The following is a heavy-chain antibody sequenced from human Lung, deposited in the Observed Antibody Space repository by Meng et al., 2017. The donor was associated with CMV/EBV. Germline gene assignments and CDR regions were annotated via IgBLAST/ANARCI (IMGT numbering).Heavy chain of an antibody. J-gene: IGHJ5*02. V-gene: IGHV4-59*01. CDR2: VFHTGDT. Sequence: SETLSLTCNISGDSMANFYWTWIRQPPGKGLEWVGSVFHTGDTKYNSSLKGRLTLSVDTSRKQVSLRLVSLNTADTATYYCARGRSCVDGVCYDDHNYFGPWXQGHXVTVDS. CDR3: ARGRSCVDGVCYDDHNYFGP. D-gene: IGHD2-21*02. CDR1: GDSMANFY.